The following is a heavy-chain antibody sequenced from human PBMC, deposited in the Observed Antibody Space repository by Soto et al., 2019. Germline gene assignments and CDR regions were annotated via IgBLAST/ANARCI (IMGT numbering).Heavy chain of an antibody. CDR2: IYHSGST. CDR3: ARGMTTVTTYDY. D-gene: IGHD4-4*01. CDR1: GGSISSGGYS. Sequence: QLQLQESGSGLVKPSQTLSLTCAVSGGSISSGGYSCSWIRQPPVKGLEWIGYIYHSGSTYYNPSLKSRVTISVDRSKNQFSLNMSSVTAADTAVYYCARGMTTVTTYDYWGQGTLVTVSS. V-gene: IGHV4-30-2*01. J-gene: IGHJ4*02.